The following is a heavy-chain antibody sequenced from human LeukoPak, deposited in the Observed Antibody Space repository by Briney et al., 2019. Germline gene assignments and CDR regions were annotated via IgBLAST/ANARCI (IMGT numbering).Heavy chain of an antibody. CDR3: ARAPGMATTGNFDY. V-gene: IGHV3-21*01. CDR2: ISSSSSYI. CDR1: GFTFSSYS. Sequence: GGSLRLSCAASGFTFSSYSMNWVRQAPGKALEWVSSISSSSSYIYYADSVKGRFTISRDNAKNSLYLQMNSLRAEDTAVYYCARAPGMATTGNFDYWGQGTLVTVSS. J-gene: IGHJ4*02. D-gene: IGHD5-24*01.